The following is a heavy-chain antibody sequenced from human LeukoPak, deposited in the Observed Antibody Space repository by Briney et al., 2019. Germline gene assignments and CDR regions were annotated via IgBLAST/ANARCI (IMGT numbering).Heavy chain of an antibody. CDR3: ARDPSGSGWRNFDY. D-gene: IGHD6-19*01. Sequence: SETLSLTCAVSGGSISSSNWWSWVRQPPGKGLEWIGEIYHSGSTNYNPSLKSRVTISVDKSKNQFSLKLSSVTAADTAVYYCARDPSGSGWRNFDYWGQGTLVTVPS. V-gene: IGHV4-4*02. CDR1: GGSISSSNW. J-gene: IGHJ4*02. CDR2: IYHSGST.